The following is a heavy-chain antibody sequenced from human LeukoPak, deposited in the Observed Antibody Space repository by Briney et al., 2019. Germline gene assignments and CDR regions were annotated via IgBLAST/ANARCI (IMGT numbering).Heavy chain of an antibody. CDR2: VYYIANT. CDR3: ARTQSQSGSYRYYFGY. D-gene: IGHD1-26*01. Sequence: PSETLSLTYTVSGASVGSAGYYWSWIRQPPGGGLEWIGYVYYIANTNYNPSLKSRVTMSVNPSKNQFSLKLNSVTAADTAMYYCARTQSQSGSYRYYFGYWGQGTLVTVSS. J-gene: IGHJ4*02. V-gene: IGHV4-61*08. CDR1: GASVGSAGYY.